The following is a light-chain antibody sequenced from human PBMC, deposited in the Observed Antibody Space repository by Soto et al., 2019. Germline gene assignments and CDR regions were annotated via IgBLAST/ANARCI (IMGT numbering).Light chain of an antibody. CDR3: SSYTSSSTYV. J-gene: IGLJ1*01. CDR2: DVS. V-gene: IGLV2-14*01. CDR1: SSDVGGYNY. Sequence: HSALTNPAAVTRPPSHSLTFSCTVTSSDVGGYNYVSWYQQHPGKAPKLMIYDVSNRPSGVSNRFSGSKSGNTASLTISGLQAGDEADYYCSSYTSSSTYVFGTGT.